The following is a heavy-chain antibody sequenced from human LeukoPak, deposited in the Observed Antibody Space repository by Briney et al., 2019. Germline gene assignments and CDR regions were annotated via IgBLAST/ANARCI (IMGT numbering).Heavy chain of an antibody. J-gene: IGHJ3*02. CDR3: ARDRVAYWSPFDI. CDR1: GYTFTSYY. V-gene: IGHV1-46*03. Sequence: ASVEVSCKASGYTFTSYYMHWVRQAPGQGLEWMGIINPSGGSTSYAQKFQGRVTMTRVTSTSTVYMELSSLRSEDTAVYYCARDRVAYWSPFDIWGQGTMVTVSS. D-gene: IGHD2-8*02. CDR2: INPSGGST.